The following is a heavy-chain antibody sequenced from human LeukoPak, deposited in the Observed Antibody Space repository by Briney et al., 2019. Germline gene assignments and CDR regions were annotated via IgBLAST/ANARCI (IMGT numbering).Heavy chain of an antibody. CDR1: GFTFSSYS. CDR3: AKDQRWLRQNMDV. Sequence: PGGSLRLSCAASGFTFSSYSMNWVRQAPGKGLEWVSAISGSGGSTYYADSVKGRFTISRDNSKNTLYLQMNSLRAEDTAVYYCAKDQRWLRQNMDVWGKGTTVTVSS. D-gene: IGHD5-24*01. V-gene: IGHV3-23*01. CDR2: ISGSGGST. J-gene: IGHJ6*03.